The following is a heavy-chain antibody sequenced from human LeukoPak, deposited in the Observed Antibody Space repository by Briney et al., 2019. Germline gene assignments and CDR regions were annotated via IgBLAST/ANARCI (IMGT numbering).Heavy chain of an antibody. Sequence: GGSLRLSCAASGFXFSSYGIHWVRQAPGKGLEWVALIWYDGSNLYYADSVKGRFTISKDSSKNTLYLHMNSLRAEDTAVYYCARDKNYYGSGSPSLDAFDIWGQGTMVTVSS. J-gene: IGHJ3*02. CDR3: ARDKNYYGSGSPSLDAFDI. V-gene: IGHV3-33*01. CDR2: IWYDGSNL. CDR1: GFXFSSYG. D-gene: IGHD3-10*01.